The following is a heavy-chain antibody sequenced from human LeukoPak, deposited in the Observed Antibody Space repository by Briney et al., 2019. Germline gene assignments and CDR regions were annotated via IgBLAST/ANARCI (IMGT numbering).Heavy chain of an antibody. CDR3: ARQVTYYYDSRVDY. D-gene: IGHD3-22*01. V-gene: IGHV4-39*01. CDR2: IYYTGST. Sequence: SETLSLTCTVSAGSITSSNYYWGWIRQPPGKGLEWIGTIYYTGSTYYNPSVKSRVTISVDTSKNQFSLKLSSVTAADTAVYYCARQVTYYYDSRVDYWGQGTLVTVSS. CDR1: AGSITSSNYY. J-gene: IGHJ4*02.